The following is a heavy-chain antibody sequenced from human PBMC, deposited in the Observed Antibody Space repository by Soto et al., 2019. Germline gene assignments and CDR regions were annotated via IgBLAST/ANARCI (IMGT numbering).Heavy chain of an antibody. CDR3: ARHLKDSGRFVDAFDI. CDR1: GYSFTSYF. CDR2: IDPSDSYT. V-gene: IGHV5-10-1*01. J-gene: IGHJ3*02. Sequence: PGESLKISCEGSGYSFTSYFSSWVRQMPGKGLEWMGRIDPSDSYTNYSPSFQGHVTISADKSISTAYLQWSSLKASDTAMYYCARHLKDSGRFVDAFDIWGQGTMVTVSS.